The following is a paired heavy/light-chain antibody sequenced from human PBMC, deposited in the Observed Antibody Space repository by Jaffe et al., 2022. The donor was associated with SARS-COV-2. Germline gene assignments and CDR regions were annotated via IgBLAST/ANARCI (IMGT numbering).Light chain of an antibody. CDR1: QDISGL. J-gene: IGKJ5*01. CDR3: QQAHSFPLT. CDR2: AAS. V-gene: IGKV1-12*01. Sequence: DIQMTQSPSSVSASVGDRVTMTCRASQDISGLLAWYQQKPGKAPKLLIYAASSLQSGVPSRFSGSGSGTDFTLTISSLQPEDFAIYYCQQAHSFPLTFGQGTRLEIK.
Heavy chain of an antibody. V-gene: IGHV3-30*18. J-gene: IGHJ6*02. Sequence: QVLLVESGGGVVQPGKSLRLSCAASGFSFSSYGMHWVRQAPGKGLEWVAVISDDEGNKIYADSVKGRITISRDNSKNTLYLQMNSLRAEDTAVYYCAKVRDFLWGSPPLSGYNGMDVWGQGTTVTVSS. D-gene: IGHD3-16*01. CDR2: ISDDEGNK. CDR1: GFSFSSYG. CDR3: AKVRDFLWGSPPLSGYNGMDV.